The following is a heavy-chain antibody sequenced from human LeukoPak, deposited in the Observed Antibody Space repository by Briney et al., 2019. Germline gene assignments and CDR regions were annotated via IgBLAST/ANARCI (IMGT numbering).Heavy chain of an antibody. D-gene: IGHD3-3*01. CDR1: GGSFSGYY. J-gene: IGHJ5*02. CDR3: ARGARVASPFDP. Sequence: SETLSLTCAVSGGSFSGYYWSWIRQPPRKGLEWIGEINHSGSTNYNPSLKSRVTISVDTSKNQFSLKLSSVTAADTAVYYCARGARVASPFDPWGQGTLVTVSS. CDR2: INHSGST. V-gene: IGHV4-34*01.